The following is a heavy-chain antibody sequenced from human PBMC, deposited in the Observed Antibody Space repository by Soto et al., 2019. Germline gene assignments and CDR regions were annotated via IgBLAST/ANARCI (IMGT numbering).Heavy chain of an antibody. V-gene: IGHV1-69*02. D-gene: IGHD2-2*01. J-gene: IGHJ4*02. CDR2: IIPILGIA. CDR1: GGTFSSYT. CDR3: ARVAVVVPAASLSSDY. Sequence: QVQLVQSGAEVKKPGSSVKVSCKASGGTFSSYTISWVRQAPGQGLEWMGRIIPILGIANYAQKFQGRVTITADKSTSTAYMELSSLRSEDTAVYYCARVAVVVPAASLSSDYRGQGTLVTVSS.